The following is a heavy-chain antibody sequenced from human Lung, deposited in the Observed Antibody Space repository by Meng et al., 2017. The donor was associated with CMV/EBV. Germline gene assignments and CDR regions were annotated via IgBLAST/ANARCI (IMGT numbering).Heavy chain of an antibody. CDR1: GFTFNTYA. D-gene: IGHD3-22*01. J-gene: IGHJ6*02. Sequence: GESLKISCAASGFTFNTYAMHWVRQAPGKGLEWVAVISYDGSNKYTADSVQGRLTISRDNSKNNLYLQMNSLTVENKAVYYCVRDQGGESMIAVLIERFGMDVWGQGXTVTVSS. CDR2: ISYDGSNK. CDR3: VRDQGGESMIAVLIERFGMDV. V-gene: IGHV3-30*04.